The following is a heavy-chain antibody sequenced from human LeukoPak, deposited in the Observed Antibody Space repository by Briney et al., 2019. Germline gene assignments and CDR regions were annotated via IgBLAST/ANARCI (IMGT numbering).Heavy chain of an antibody. CDR2: IYYSGST. D-gene: IGHD2-15*01. Sequence: SETLSLTCTVSGGSISSYYWSWIRQPPGKGLEWIGYIYYSGSTNYNPSLKSRVTISVDTSKNQFSLKLSSVTAADTAVYYCARFVLGYRSGGSCYSGGSDWFDPWGQGTLVTVSS. CDR1: GGSISSYY. J-gene: IGHJ5*02. V-gene: IGHV4-59*01. CDR3: ARFVLGYRSGGSCYSGGSDWFDP.